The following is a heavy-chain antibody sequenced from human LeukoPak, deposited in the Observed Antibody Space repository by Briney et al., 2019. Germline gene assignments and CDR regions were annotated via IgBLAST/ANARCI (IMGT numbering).Heavy chain of an antibody. Sequence: PGGSLRLSCAASGFTVSSNYMSWVRQAPGKGLEWVSVIYSGGTTYYADSVKGRFTISRDNSKNTLYLQMNSQRAEDTAVYYCARALYSGSYYWFDPWGQGTLVTVSS. V-gene: IGHV3-53*01. D-gene: IGHD1-26*01. J-gene: IGHJ5*02. CDR1: GFTVSSNY. CDR3: ARALYSGSYYWFDP. CDR2: IYSGGTT.